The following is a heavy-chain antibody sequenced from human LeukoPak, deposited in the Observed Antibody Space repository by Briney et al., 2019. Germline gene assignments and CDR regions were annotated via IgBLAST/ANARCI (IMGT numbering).Heavy chain of an antibody. CDR2: IYYSGST. CDR3: ARGGIAVAGKYFQH. D-gene: IGHD6-19*01. Sequence: SETLSLTCTVSGGSISSYYWSWIRQPPGKGLEWIGYIYYSGSTNYNPSLKSRVTISVDTSKNQFSLKLSSVTAADTAVHYCARGGIAVAGKYFQHWGQGTLVTVSS. CDR1: GGSISSYY. V-gene: IGHV4-59*01. J-gene: IGHJ1*01.